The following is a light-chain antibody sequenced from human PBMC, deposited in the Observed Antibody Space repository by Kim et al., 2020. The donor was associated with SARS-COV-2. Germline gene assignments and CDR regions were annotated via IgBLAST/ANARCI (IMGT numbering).Light chain of an antibody. J-gene: IGLJ3*02. CDR1: YIGCKN. Sequence: VALGQTGQITWGGNYIGCKNVHWHQQEPGQAPVLVIYRDTHRPSGIPERFSGSNSGNTVTLTISRAQAGGEADYYCQVWDSTTWVFGGGTQLTVL. CDR3: QVWDSTTWV. CDR2: RDT. V-gene: IGLV3-9*01.